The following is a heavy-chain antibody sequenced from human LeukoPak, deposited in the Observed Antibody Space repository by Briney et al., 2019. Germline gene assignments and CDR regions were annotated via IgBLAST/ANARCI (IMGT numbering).Heavy chain of an antibody. CDR2: SYSSGTT. CDR1: GGSITSGTYY. J-gene: IGHJ4*02. Sequence: PSETLSLTCTVSGGSITSGTYYWSWIRQPAGKGLEWIGRSYSSGTTNYNPSLKSRVTISVDTSKNQFSLKLSSVTAADTAVYYCAGMNYCDSRGYYYGFGLGFDYWGQGTLVTVSS. D-gene: IGHD3-22*01. V-gene: IGHV4-61*02. CDR3: AGMNYCDSRGYYYGFGLGFDY.